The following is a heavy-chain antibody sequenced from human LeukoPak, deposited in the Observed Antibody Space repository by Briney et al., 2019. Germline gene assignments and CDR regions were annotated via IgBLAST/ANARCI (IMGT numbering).Heavy chain of an antibody. D-gene: IGHD3-16*01. CDR2: IKDDGSDE. V-gene: IGHV3-7*01. CDR1: GFTFSSAW. Sequence: PGGSLRLSCAASGFTFSSAWMTWVRQAPGKGLEWVATIKDDGSDEYYVDSVKGRFTISRDNAKKSLWLQMNSLRVEDTAMYYCADLGSRDWGQGTLVTVSS. CDR3: ADLGSRD. J-gene: IGHJ4*02.